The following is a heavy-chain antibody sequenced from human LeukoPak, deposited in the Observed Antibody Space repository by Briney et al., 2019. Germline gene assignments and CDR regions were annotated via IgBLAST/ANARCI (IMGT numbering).Heavy chain of an antibody. CDR1: GFTFSNYA. V-gene: IGHV3-23*01. CDR2: VGGSGGST. J-gene: IGHJ1*01. CDR3: ATYSSLNRREFQY. D-gene: IGHD3-22*01. Sequence: GGSLRLSCAASGFTFSNYAMSWVRQAPGKGLEWVSVVGGSGGSTYYADSVKGRFTISRDNAKNSLYLQMNSLRAEDTAVYYCATYSSLNRREFQYWGQGTLLTVSS.